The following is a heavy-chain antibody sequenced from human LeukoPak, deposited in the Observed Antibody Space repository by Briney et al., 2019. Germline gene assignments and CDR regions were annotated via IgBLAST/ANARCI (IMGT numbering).Heavy chain of an antibody. J-gene: IGHJ3*02. Sequence: SVKVSFKASGGTFSSYAISWVRQAPGQGLEWMGGIIPIFGTASYAQKFQGRVTITADESTSTAYMELSSLRSEDTAVYYCARAPGWGQWLVPGHAFDIWGQGTMVTVSS. CDR3: ARAPGWGQWLVPGHAFDI. D-gene: IGHD6-19*01. V-gene: IGHV1-69*13. CDR1: GGTFSSYA. CDR2: IIPIFGTA.